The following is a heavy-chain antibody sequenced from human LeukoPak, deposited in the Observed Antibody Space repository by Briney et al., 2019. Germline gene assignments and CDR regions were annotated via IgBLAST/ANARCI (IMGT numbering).Heavy chain of an antibody. Sequence: SETLSLTCTVSGGSISSYYWSWIRQPAGKGLEWIGRIYTSGSTNYNPSLKSRVTMSVDTSKNQFSLKLSSVTAADTAVHYCARDGTYYYGSGNNWFDPWGQGTLVTVSS. D-gene: IGHD3-10*01. CDR2: IYTSGST. J-gene: IGHJ5*02. CDR3: ARDGTYYYGSGNNWFDP. CDR1: GGSISSYY. V-gene: IGHV4-4*07.